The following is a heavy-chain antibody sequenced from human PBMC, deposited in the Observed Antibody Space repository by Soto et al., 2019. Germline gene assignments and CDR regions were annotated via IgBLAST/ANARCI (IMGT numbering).Heavy chain of an antibody. CDR1: GGTFSSYA. J-gene: IGHJ4*02. V-gene: IGHV1-69*13. CDR3: ARGRHPSHIYFDY. CDR2: IIPIFGTA. D-gene: IGHD2-21*01. Sequence: ASVKVSCKASGGTFSSYAISWVRQAPGQGLEWMGGIIPIFGTANYAQKFQGRVTLTADESTSTAYMELSSRRSEDTAVYYCARGRHPSHIYFDYWGQGTLVTVSS.